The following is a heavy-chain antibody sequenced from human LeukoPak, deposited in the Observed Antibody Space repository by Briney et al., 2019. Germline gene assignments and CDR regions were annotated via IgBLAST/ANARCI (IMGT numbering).Heavy chain of an antibody. D-gene: IGHD4-17*01. J-gene: IGHJ4*02. CDR1: GGSISSYY. Sequence: SETLSLTCTGSGGSISSYYWSWIRQPPGKGLEWIGYIYYSGSTNYNPSLKSRVTISVDTSKNQFSLKLSSVTAADTAVYYCARLPTVIQYYFDYWGQGTLVTVSS. CDR3: ARLPTVIQYYFDY. CDR2: IYYSGST. V-gene: IGHV4-59*08.